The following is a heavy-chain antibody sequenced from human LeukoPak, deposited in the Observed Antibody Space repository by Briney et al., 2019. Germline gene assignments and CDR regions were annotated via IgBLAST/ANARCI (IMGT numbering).Heavy chain of an antibody. CDR1: GFTFSSSA. CDR2: ISNNGGYT. V-gene: IGHV3-23*01. J-gene: IGHJ4*02. Sequence: GGSLRLSCAASGFTFSSSAMSWVRQAPGKGLEWVSAISNNGGYTYYADSVQGRFTISRDNSKNTLYLQVNSLRAEDTAVYYCAKGGYSSWGQGTRVTVSS. D-gene: IGHD3-16*02. CDR3: AKGGYSS.